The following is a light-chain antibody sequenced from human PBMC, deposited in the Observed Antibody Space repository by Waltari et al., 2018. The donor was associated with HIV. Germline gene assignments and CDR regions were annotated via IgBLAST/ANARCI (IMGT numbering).Light chain of an antibody. CDR1: KLGNRF. J-gene: IGLJ1*01. Sequence: DLSQPASVSVSPGQTATVTCSGDKLGNRFVCWYRQKSGQYPELIIDQDSRRPSGISDRFSGSTSGNKATLTIRGTQSIDEGDYYCQAWDSNTFVFGSGTRVTVL. V-gene: IGLV3-1*01. CDR3: QAWDSNTFV. CDR2: QDS.